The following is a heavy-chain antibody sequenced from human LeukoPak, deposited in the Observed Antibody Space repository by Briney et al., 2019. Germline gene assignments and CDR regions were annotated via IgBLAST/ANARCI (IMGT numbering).Heavy chain of an antibody. CDR2: IRQEGSEK. J-gene: IGHJ6*02. CDR3: ARDYYYGSGSSYYYYYYGMDV. D-gene: IGHD3-10*01. Sequence: GGSLRLSCAASGFTFSSYWMSWVRWARGKGLGCVANIRQEGSEKYHVDSVKGRFTISRDNAKKSLYLQMNSLRAEDTAVYYCARDYYYGSGSSYYYYYYGMDVWGQGTTVTVSS. CDR1: GFTFSSYW. V-gene: IGHV3-7*01.